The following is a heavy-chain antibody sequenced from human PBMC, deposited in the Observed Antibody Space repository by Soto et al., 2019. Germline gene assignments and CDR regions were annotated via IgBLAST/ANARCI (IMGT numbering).Heavy chain of an antibody. CDR1: GGSISSGDYY. CDR3: ARDPLPGYGDYDSGYYYYGMDV. Sequence: SETLSLTCTVSGGSISSGDYYWSWIRQPPGKGLEWIGYIYYSGSTYYNPSLKSRVTISVDTSKNQFSLKLSSVTAADTAVYYCARDPLPGYGDYDSGYYYYGMDVWGKGTTVTVSS. D-gene: IGHD4-17*01. V-gene: IGHV4-30-4*01. J-gene: IGHJ6*04. CDR2: IYYSGST.